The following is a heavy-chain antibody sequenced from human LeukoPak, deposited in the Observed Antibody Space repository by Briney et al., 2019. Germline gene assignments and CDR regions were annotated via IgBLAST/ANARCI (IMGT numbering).Heavy chain of an antibody. CDR2: INSDGSST. J-gene: IGHJ4*02. V-gene: IGHV3-74*01. D-gene: IGHD6-6*01. CDR1: GFTFSSYW. Sequence: GGSLRLSCAASGFTFSSYWMHWVRQAPGKGLVWVSRINSDGSSTSYADSVKGRFTISRDNAKNTLYLQMNSLRAEDTAVYYCAKKRASIAARNFDYWGQGTLVTVSS. CDR3: AKKRASIAARNFDY.